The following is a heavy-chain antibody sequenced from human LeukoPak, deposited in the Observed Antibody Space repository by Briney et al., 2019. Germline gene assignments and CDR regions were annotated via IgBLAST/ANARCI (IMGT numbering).Heavy chain of an antibody. CDR2: ISSNGGST. Sequence: PGGSLRLSCAASGFTFSSYAMHWVRQAPGKGLKYVSAISSNGGSTYYANSVKGRFTISRDNSKNTLYLQMGSLRAEDMAVYYCARAYRGPLDYWGQGTLVTVSS. CDR1: GFTFSSYA. V-gene: IGHV3-64*01. CDR3: ARAYRGPLDY. D-gene: IGHD1-14*01. J-gene: IGHJ4*02.